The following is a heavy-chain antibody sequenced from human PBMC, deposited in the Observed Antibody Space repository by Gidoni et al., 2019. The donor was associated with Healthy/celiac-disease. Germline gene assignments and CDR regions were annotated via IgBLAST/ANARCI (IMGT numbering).Heavy chain of an antibody. CDR3: ATPGSVDAFDI. CDR2: LYYSGST. V-gene: IGHV4-39*01. J-gene: IGHJ3*02. CDR1: GGSISSSSYY. Sequence: HLTLQAAGPGMVKPLETLSLTCTVSGGSISSSSYYWGWIRQPPGKGLEWIGSLYYSGSTYYNPSLKSRVTISVDTSKNQFSLKLSSVTAADTAVYYCATPGSVDAFDIWGQGTMVTVSS.